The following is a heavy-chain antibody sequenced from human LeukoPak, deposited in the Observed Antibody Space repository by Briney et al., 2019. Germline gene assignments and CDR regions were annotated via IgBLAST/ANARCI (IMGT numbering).Heavy chain of an antibody. CDR3: AAFYSGSGPVDP. Sequence: GGSLRLSCAASGFTFSRYEMHWVRQAPGKGLEWVSYISSSGSIIYYADSVKGRFTIPRDNAKNSLYLQMNSLRAEDTAVYFCAAFYSGSGPVDPWGQGTLVTVSS. CDR2: ISSSGSII. V-gene: IGHV3-48*03. D-gene: IGHD3-10*01. J-gene: IGHJ5*02. CDR1: GFTFSRYE.